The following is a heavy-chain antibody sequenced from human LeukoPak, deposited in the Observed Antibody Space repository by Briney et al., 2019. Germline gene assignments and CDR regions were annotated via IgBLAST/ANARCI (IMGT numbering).Heavy chain of an antibody. CDR2: ISSSGSTI. Sequence: PGGSLRLSCAASGFTFSDYYMSWLRQAPGKGLEWVSYISSSGSTIYYADSVKGRFTISRDNAKNSLYLQMNSLRAEDTAVYYCARDKDWNYSYYYIDVWGKGTTVTVSS. V-gene: IGHV3-11*04. J-gene: IGHJ6*03. CDR3: ARDKDWNYSYYYIDV. CDR1: GFTFSDYY. D-gene: IGHD3/OR15-3a*01.